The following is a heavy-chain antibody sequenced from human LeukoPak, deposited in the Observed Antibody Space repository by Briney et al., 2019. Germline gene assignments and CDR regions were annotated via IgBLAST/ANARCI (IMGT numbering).Heavy chain of an antibody. CDR2: ISAYNGNT. J-gene: IGHJ4*02. D-gene: IGHD5-24*01. V-gene: IGHV1-18*01. CDR1: GYTFTSYG. Sequence: ASVKVSCKASGYTFTSYGISWVRQAPGQGLEWMGWISAYNGNTNYAQKLQGRVTMTTDTSTSTAYMELRSLRSDDTAVYYCARDLGFRYGYNWGVFDYWGQGTLVAVSS. CDR3: ARDLGFRYGYNWGVFDY.